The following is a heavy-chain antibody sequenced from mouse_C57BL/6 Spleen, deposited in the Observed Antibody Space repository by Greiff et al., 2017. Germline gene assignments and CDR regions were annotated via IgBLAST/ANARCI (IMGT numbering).Heavy chain of an antibody. D-gene: IGHD1-1*01. CDR2: IYPGDGET. CDR1: GYAFSSYW. Sequence: QVQLQQSGAELVKPGASVKISCKASGYAFSSYWMNWVKQRPGKGLEWIGQIYPGDGETNYNGKFKGKATLTADKSSSTAYMQLSSLTSEDSAVYFCASHYYGSSIYFDYWGQGTTLTVSS. J-gene: IGHJ2*01. V-gene: IGHV1-80*01. CDR3: ASHYYGSSIYFDY.